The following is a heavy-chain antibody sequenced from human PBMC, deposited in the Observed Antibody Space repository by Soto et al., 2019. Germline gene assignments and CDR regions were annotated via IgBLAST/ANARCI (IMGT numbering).Heavy chain of an antibody. CDR2: ISSSGDT. V-gene: IGHV4-39*01. Sequence: QLQLQESGPGLVKPSETLSLTCTVSGGSIRNSHYYWGWIRQPPGKGLEWIGTISSSGDTYFNPSLNSRVAISIDTSKDQFSLKLSSLTAADTAVYFCACSYSGLDSLGDWGQGTLVTVSS. CDR3: ACSYSGLDSLGD. CDR1: GGSIRNSHYY. D-gene: IGHD5-12*01. J-gene: IGHJ4*02.